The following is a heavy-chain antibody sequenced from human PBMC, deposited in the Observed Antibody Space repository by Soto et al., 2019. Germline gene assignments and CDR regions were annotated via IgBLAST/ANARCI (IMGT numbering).Heavy chain of an antibody. Sequence: PGGSLRLSCAASGFTFSSYSMNWVRQAPGKGLEWVSSISSSSSDIYYVDSVKGRFTISRDNAKNSLYLQMNSLRPEDTAVYFCATTARAGPIRWGQGTLVTFSS. J-gene: IGHJ1*01. CDR1: GFTFSSYS. D-gene: IGHD6-19*01. CDR2: ISSSSSDI. CDR3: ATTARAGPIR. V-gene: IGHV3-21*01.